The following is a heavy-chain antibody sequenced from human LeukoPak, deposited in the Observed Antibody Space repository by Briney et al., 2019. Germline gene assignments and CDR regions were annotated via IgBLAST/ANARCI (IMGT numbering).Heavy chain of an antibody. J-gene: IGHJ4*02. CDR2: IYASGST. CDR1: GASITSGSYY. V-gene: IGHV4-61*02. D-gene: IGHD5/OR15-5a*01. CDR3: ARVRYGVYVRDIDY. Sequence: SETLSLTCTVSGASITSGSYYWSWIRQPAGKGLEWIRRIYASGSTNYNPSLKSRVTISVDTSKNQFSLKLSSVTAADTALYYCARVRYGVYVRDIDYWGQGTLVTVSS.